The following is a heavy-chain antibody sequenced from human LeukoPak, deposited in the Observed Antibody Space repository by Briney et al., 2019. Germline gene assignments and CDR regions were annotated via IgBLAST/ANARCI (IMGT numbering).Heavy chain of an antibody. CDR2: ISGSGDST. Sequence: GGSLRLSCAASGFTFTSYAMSWVRQAPGKRLEWVSAISGSGDSTYYAESVKGRFTISRDNSKNTLYLQMNSLRAEDTAVYYCARVRGSYAIDYWGQGTLVTVSS. V-gene: IGHV3-23*01. CDR3: ARVRGSYAIDY. CDR1: GFTFTSYA. J-gene: IGHJ4*02. D-gene: IGHD1-26*01.